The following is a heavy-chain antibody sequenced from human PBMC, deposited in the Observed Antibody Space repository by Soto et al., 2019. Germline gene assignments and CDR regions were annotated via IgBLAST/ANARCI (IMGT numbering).Heavy chain of an antibody. CDR1: GFTFVRYG. Sequence: GGSLRLSCVASGFTFVRYGIHFFRHAPGKGLEWVAVIWNDGSKQVYDDSVKGRFTISRDNSKNTLYLEMDSLRDEDTSVYYCARDDDYEANAIDLWGQGTLVTVSS. D-gene: IGHD4-17*01. J-gene: IGHJ5*02. CDR3: ARDDDYEANAIDL. CDR2: IWNDGSKQ. V-gene: IGHV3-33*01.